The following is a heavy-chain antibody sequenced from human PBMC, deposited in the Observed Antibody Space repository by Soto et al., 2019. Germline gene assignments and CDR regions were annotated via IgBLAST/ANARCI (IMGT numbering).Heavy chain of an antibody. Sequence: GASVKVSCKASGYTFTSYAMHWVRQAPGQRLEWMGWINAGNGNTKYSQKFQGRVTITRDTSASTAYMELSSLRSEDTAVYYCAGSGGNYYDSSGYYPNDYWGQGTLVTVSS. J-gene: IGHJ4*02. V-gene: IGHV1-3*01. CDR3: AGSGGNYYDSSGYYPNDY. D-gene: IGHD3-22*01. CDR2: INAGNGNT. CDR1: GYTFTSYA.